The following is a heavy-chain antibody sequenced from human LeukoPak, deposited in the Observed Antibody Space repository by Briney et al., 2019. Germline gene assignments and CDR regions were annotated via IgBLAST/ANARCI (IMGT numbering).Heavy chain of an antibody. D-gene: IGHD5-18*01. Sequence: PGGSLRLSCAASGFSFSSSWMHWVRQAPGTGLVWVSRINSDGSSTSYADSVKGRFTISRDNAKNTLYLQMNSLRAEDTAVYYCARDLDTAMGYYGMDVWGQGTTVTVSS. CDR1: GFSFSSSW. CDR2: INSDGSST. V-gene: IGHV3-74*01. J-gene: IGHJ6*02. CDR3: ARDLDTAMGYYGMDV.